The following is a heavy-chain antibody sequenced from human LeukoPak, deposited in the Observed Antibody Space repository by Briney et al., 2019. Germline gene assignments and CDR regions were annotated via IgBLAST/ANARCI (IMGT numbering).Heavy chain of an antibody. Sequence: GRSLRLSCAASGFTFSSYGMHWVRQAPGKGLEWVAVIWYDGSNKCYADSVKGRFTISRDNSKNTLYLQMNSLRAEDTAVYYCARDAPNCSGGSCYEGPFDYWGQGTLVTVSS. CDR2: IWYDGSNK. D-gene: IGHD2-15*01. V-gene: IGHV3-33*01. CDR3: ARDAPNCSGGSCYEGPFDY. CDR1: GFTFSSYG. J-gene: IGHJ4*02.